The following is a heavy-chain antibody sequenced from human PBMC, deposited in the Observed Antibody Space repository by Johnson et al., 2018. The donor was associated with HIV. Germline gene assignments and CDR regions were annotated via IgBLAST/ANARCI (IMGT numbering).Heavy chain of an antibody. CDR2: MKSNSEGGTT. V-gene: IGHV3-15*05. CDR1: GFTFSDAW. CDR3: ARDPTTQYSRLTGDFGAFDI. D-gene: IGHD7-27*01. Sequence: VQLVESGGGLVKPGGSLRVSCAASGFTFSDAWMHWVRQGPGKGLEWIGRMKSNSEGGTTDYAAPVKGRFTISRDNAKNSLYLQMNSLRAEDTALYYCARDPTTQYSRLTGDFGAFDIWGQGTMVTVSS. J-gene: IGHJ3*02.